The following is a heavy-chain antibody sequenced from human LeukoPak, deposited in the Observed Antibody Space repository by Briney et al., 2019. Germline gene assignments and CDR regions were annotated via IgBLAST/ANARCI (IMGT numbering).Heavy chain of an antibody. D-gene: IGHD6-6*01. CDR3: AKHLAARPMYYCDS. CDR1: GFTVNSYA. CDR2: ISGSGTHT. Sequence: GGSLRLSCAASGFTVNSYAMSWVRQSPGKALEWVSEISGSGTHTYYADSVKGRFTISRDNSKNTLYLQMNSLRAEDTVVYYCAKHLAARPMYYCDSGGQGTLVTVS. V-gene: IGHV3-23*01. J-gene: IGHJ4*02.